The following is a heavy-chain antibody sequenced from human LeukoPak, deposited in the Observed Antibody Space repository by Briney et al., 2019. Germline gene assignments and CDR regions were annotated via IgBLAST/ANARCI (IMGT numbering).Heavy chain of an antibody. D-gene: IGHD1-26*01. CDR2: IYSSGST. CDR3: ARDSHSGSYFDY. J-gene: IGHJ4*02. Sequence: SETLSLTRTVSGGSISNGTSYWTWIRQPAGKSLEWLGRIYSSGSTNYNPSLKSRVTISADTSKNQFSLKLSSVTAADTAVYYCARDSHSGSYFDYWGQGTLVTVSS. CDR1: GGSISNGTSY. V-gene: IGHV4-61*10.